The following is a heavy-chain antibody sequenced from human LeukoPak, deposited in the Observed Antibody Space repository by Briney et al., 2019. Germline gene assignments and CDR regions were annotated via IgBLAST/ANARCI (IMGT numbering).Heavy chain of an antibody. CDR2: INPNSGGS. CDR3: AREGYCSGGSCSWFDP. Sequence: ASVKVSCKASGYTFTGYSMHWVRQAPGQGLEWMGRINPNSGGSNYAQKFQGRVTMTRDTSISTAYMELSRLRSDDTAVYYCAREGYCSGGSCSWFDPWGQGTLVTVSS. D-gene: IGHD2-15*01. V-gene: IGHV1-2*06. CDR1: GYTFTGYS. J-gene: IGHJ5*02.